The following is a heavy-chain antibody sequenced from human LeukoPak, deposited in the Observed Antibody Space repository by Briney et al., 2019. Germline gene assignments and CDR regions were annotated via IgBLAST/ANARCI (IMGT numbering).Heavy chain of an antibody. J-gene: IGHJ4*02. CDR1: GFTFSNNA. D-gene: IGHD6-13*01. Sequence: PGGSLRLSCAASGFTFSNNALSWFRQAPGKGLEWVSDIRSDGTTSYAGSVKGRFTISRDNSKNTLYLQMNRLRAEDTALYYASGHGSNSYWGRGTLVTVSS. CDR2: IRSDGTT. CDR3: SGHGSNSY. V-gene: IGHV3-23*01.